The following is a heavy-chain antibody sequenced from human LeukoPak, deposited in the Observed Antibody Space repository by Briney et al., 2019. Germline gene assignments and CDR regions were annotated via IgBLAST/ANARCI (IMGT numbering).Heavy chain of an antibody. CDR3: AKDRLRGRYSDWLLY. CDR2: ISGSGGST. V-gene: IGHV3-23*01. Sequence: GGSLRLPCAASGFTFSSYAMSWVRQAPGKGLEWVSAISGSGGSTYYADSVKGRFIISRDNSKNTLYLQMNSLRAEDTAVYYCAKDRLRGRYSDWLLYWGQGTLVTVSS. CDR1: GFTFSSYA. D-gene: IGHD3-9*01. J-gene: IGHJ4*02.